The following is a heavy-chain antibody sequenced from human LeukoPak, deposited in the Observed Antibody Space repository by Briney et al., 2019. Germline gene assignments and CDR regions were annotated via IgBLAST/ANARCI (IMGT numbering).Heavy chain of an antibody. CDR1: GYTFTGYY. Sequence: ASVKVSCKASGYTFTGYYMHWVRQAPGQGLEWMGWINPNSGGTNYAQKFQGRVTMTRDMSTSTVYMELSSLRSEDTAVYYCAREPIGIVGATAVDYWGQGTLVTVSS. CDR2: INPNSGGT. CDR3: AREPIGIVGATAVDY. D-gene: IGHD1-26*01. J-gene: IGHJ4*02. V-gene: IGHV1-2*02.